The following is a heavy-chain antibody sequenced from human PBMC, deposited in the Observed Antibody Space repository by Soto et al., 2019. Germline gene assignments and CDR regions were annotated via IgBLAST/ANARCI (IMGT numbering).Heavy chain of an antibody. CDR1: GFTFSSYA. J-gene: IGHJ6*02. Sequence: GGSLRLSCAASGFTFSSYAMHWVRQAPGKGLEWVAVISYDGSNKYYADSVKGRFTISRDNSKNTLFLQMNSLRPEDTAVYYCVRRGYGMDVWGQGTTVTVSS. V-gene: IGHV3-30-3*01. CDR3: VRRGYGMDV. CDR2: ISYDGSNK.